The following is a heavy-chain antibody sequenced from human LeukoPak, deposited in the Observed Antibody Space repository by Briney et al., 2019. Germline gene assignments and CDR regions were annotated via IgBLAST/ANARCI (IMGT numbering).Heavy chain of an antibody. V-gene: IGHV4-59*08. Sequence: ASETLSLTCTVSGGSISGYYWSWIRQPPGKGLEWIGYIYHNGGTNYNPSLQSRLTISIDTSKNQFSLKLSSVTAADTAAYYCARHVGYGNNWFDPWGQGTLVTVSS. CDR1: GGSISGYY. CDR2: IYHNGGT. CDR3: ARHVGYGNNWFDP. J-gene: IGHJ5*02. D-gene: IGHD5-18*01.